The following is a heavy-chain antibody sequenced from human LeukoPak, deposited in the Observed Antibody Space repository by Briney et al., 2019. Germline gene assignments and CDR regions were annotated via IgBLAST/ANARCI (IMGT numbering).Heavy chain of an antibody. CDR3: AKDLGSGWYVRSGFDP. CDR2: INQDGSQE. J-gene: IGHJ5*02. D-gene: IGHD6-19*01. V-gene: IGHV3-7*01. Sequence: GGSLRLSCVASGFTFSSYWLTWVRQAPGKGLEWVGNINQDGSQEFYVDSLKGRFTISRDNAKNSLYLQMNSLRAEDTAVYYCAKDLGSGWYVRSGFDPWGQGTLVTVSS. CDR1: GFTFSSYW.